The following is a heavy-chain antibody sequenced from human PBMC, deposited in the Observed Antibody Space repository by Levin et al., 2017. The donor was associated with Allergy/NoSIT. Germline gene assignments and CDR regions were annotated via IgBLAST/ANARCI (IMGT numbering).Heavy chain of an antibody. CDR1: GFTFDDYG. D-gene: IGHD6-19*01. Sequence: GGSLRLSCVASGFTFDDYGMSWVRQAPGKGLEWVSGINWNGHSTAYADSVRGRFSISRDRAKNSLYLQMNSLRAEDSALYYCVRWSTAYSSGWRRDYFYGMDVWGQGTTVTVSS. V-gene: IGHV3-20*04. CDR2: INWNGHST. CDR3: VRWSTAYSSGWRRDYFYGMDV. J-gene: IGHJ6*02.